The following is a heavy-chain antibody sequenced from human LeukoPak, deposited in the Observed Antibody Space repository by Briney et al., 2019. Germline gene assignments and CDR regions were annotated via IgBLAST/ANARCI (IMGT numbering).Heavy chain of an antibody. V-gene: IGHV1-3*01. CDR3: AREVSGLDY. J-gene: IGHJ4*02. D-gene: IGHD6-25*01. Sequence: ASVTVSCKASGYSFTSYALHWVRQAPGQRLEWMGWINAGNGNTEYSQRFLDRVTITRDTSASTAYMELSSLRSEDTAVYYCAREVSGLDYWGQGTLVTVSS. CDR1: GYSFTSYA. CDR2: INAGNGNT.